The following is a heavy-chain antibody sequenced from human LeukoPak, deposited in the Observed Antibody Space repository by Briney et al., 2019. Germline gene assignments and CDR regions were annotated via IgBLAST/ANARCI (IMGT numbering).Heavy chain of an antibody. CDR2: IHHSGST. CDR3: ACGYSGYDPFDY. V-gene: IGHV4-30-2*02. D-gene: IGHD5-12*01. J-gene: IGHJ4*02. CDR1: GGSISSDGYY. Sequence: PSQTLSLTCTVSGGSISSDGYYWSWIRQPPGKGPEWIGHIHHSGSTHYNSSLRSRVTISLDRSKNQFSLNLSSVTAADTAVYYCACGYSGYDPFDYWGQGTLVTVSS.